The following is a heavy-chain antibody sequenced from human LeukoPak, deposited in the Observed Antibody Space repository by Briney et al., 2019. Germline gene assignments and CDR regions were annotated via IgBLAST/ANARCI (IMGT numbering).Heavy chain of an antibody. CDR2: IRSKAYGGTT. CDR1: GFTVSSNY. D-gene: IGHD3-22*01. Sequence: GGSLRLSCAASGFTVSSNYMSWVRQAPGKGLEWVGFIRSKAYGGTTEYAASVKGRFTISRDDSKNTLYLQMNSLKTEDTAVYYCTTPGGGYYYDSSGPDYWGQGTLVTVSS. J-gene: IGHJ4*02. V-gene: IGHV3-15*01. CDR3: TTPGGGYYYDSSGPDY.